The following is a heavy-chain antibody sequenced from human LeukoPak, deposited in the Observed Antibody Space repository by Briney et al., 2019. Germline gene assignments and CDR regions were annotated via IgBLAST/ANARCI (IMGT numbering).Heavy chain of an antibody. V-gene: IGHV4-39*07. CDR3: ARARVLRPFDY. CDR1: GGSISSSNYH. J-gene: IGHJ4*02. CDR2: IYYSGST. Sequence: SETLSLTCTVSGGSISSSNYHWGWIRQPPGKGLEWIGSIYYSGSTYYNPSLKSRVTISVDTSKNQFSLKLSSVTAADTAVYYCARARVLRPFDYWGQGTLVTVSS. D-gene: IGHD2-8*02.